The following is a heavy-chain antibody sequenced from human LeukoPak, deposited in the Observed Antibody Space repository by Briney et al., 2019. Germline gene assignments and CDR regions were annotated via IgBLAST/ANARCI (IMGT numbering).Heavy chain of an antibody. V-gene: IGHV4-4*09. CDR2: IYTSGST. J-gene: IGHJ6*03. Sequence: NPSETLSLTCTVSGGSISSYYWSWIRQPPGKGLEWIGYIYTSGSTNYNPSLKSRVTISVDTSKNQFSLKLSSVTAADTAVYYCARHTVYSYYYMDVWGKGTTVTVSS. CDR3: ARHTVYSYYYMDV. CDR1: GGSISSYY. D-gene: IGHD5-18*01.